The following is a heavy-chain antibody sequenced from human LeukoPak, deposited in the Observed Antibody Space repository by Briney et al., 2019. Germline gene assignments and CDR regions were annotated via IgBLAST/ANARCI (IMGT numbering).Heavy chain of an antibody. J-gene: IGHJ6*03. D-gene: IGHD1-26*01. Sequence: SETLSLTCTVSGGSISSYYWSWIRQPAGKGLEWIGRIYTSGSTNYNPSLKSRVTMSVDTSKNQFSLKLSSVTAADTAVYYCARETSGSYYYYYYYMDVWGKGTTVTISS. V-gene: IGHV4-4*07. CDR3: ARETSGSYYYYYYYMDV. CDR1: GGSISSYY. CDR2: IYTSGST.